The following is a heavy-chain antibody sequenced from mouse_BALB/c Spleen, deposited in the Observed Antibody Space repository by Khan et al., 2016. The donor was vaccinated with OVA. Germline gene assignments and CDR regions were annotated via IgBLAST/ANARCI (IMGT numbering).Heavy chain of an antibody. CDR1: GFSLTSYG. J-gene: IGHJ1*01. CDR2: IWAGGST. CDR3: GRDYGSSYEYFDV. V-gene: IGHV2-9*02. D-gene: IGHD1-1*01. Sequence: QVQLQQSGPGLVAPSQSLSITCTVSGFSLTSYGVHWVRQPPGKGLEWLGVIWAGGSTNYNSALMSRLSISKDNSKSQVFLKMHSLQTDDTAMYYCGRDYGSSYEYFDVWGAGTTVTVSS.